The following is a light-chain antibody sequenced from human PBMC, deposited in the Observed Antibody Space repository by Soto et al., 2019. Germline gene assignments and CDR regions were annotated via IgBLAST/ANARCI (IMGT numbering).Light chain of an antibody. CDR1: SSDVGASNS. V-gene: IGLV2-14*01. Sequence: QSALTQPASVSGSPGQSITISYTGTSSDVGASNSVSWYQQHPGKSPKLLIYDVSSRPSGVSNRFSGSKSGNTASLTISGLQAEDEADYYCFSLTSSNTWVFGGGTKLTVL. CDR2: DVS. J-gene: IGLJ3*02. CDR3: FSLTSSNTWV.